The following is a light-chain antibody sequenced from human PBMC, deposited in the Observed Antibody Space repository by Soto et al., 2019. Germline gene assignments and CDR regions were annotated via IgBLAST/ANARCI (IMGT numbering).Light chain of an antibody. Sequence: EIVMTQSPATLSVSPGERATLSCRASQSVGANLAWYQQKPGQAPRLLIYGASTRAAGISPRFSGGGSGTEFTRTISSLQSEDFGGYYCQQYTYWPRTFGQGTKVGIK. J-gene: IGKJ1*01. V-gene: IGKV3-15*01. CDR3: QQYTYWPRT. CDR2: GAS. CDR1: QSVGAN.